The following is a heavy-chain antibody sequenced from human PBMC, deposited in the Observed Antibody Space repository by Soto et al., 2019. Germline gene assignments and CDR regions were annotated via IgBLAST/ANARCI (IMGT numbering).Heavy chain of an antibody. CDR2: ISYSGNT. Sequence: PSETLSLTCTVSGGSISSHYLTWIRQPPGKGLECIGYISYSGNTNYNPSLKSRVNISLDTSKNQFSLKLSSVTAADTAVYYCARRTSVWAYYDYRGQGALVTVSS. V-gene: IGHV4-59*11. CDR1: GGSISSHY. CDR3: ARRTSVWAYYDY. D-gene: IGHD2-2*01. J-gene: IGHJ4*02.